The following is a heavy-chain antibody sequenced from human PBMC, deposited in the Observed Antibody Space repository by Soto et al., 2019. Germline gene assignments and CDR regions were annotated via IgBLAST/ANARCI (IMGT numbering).Heavy chain of an antibody. CDR2: INAGNGNT. CDR3: ASEYSSGGICPLYYGMDV. Sequence: GASVKVSCKASGYTFTGYAMHWVRQAPGQRLEWMGWINAGNGNTKYSQKFQGRVTITRDTSASTAYMELSSLRSEDTAVYYCASEYSSGGICPLYYGMDVWGQGTTVTVSS. J-gene: IGHJ6*02. V-gene: IGHV1-3*01. CDR1: GYTFTGYA. D-gene: IGHD2-15*01.